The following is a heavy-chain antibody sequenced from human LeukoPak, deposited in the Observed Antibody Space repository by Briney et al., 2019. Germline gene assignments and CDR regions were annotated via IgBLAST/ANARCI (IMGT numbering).Heavy chain of an antibody. CDR1: GFTFSSYW. D-gene: IGHD1-14*01. V-gene: IGHV3-74*01. CDR3: ARPGSAPYFF. Sequence: GGSLGLSCVASGFTFSSYWMHWVRQAPGKGLVWVSHINSDGSSTNYADSVKGRFTISRDNAKKTLYLQMNSLRDEDTAVYYCARPGSAPYFFWGQGTLVTVSS. CDR2: INSDGSST. J-gene: IGHJ4*02.